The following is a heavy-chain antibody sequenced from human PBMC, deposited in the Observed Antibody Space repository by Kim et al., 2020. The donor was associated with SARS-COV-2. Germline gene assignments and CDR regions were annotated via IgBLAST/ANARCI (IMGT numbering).Heavy chain of an antibody. J-gene: IGHJ4*02. CDR3: AKAPYYGSAIEYFDH. Sequence: DAVKGRVTISRDNSKTTLYLQMNSLRAEDTAVYYCAKAPYYGSAIEYFDHWGQGTLVTVSS. D-gene: IGHD3-10*01. V-gene: IGHV3-23*01.